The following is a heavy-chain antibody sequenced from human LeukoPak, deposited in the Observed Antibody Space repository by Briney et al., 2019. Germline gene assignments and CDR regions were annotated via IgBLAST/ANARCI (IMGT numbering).Heavy chain of an antibody. J-gene: IGHJ3*02. Sequence: ASVKVSFKASGYTFTGYYMHWVRQAPGQGLEWMGWINPNSGGANYAQKFQGRVTMTRDTSISTAYMELSRLRSDDTAVYYCARDGRYSGYDWGAEVAFDIWGQGTMVTVSS. CDR3: ARDGRYSGYDWGAEVAFDI. CDR2: INPNSGGA. D-gene: IGHD5-12*01. CDR1: GYTFTGYY. V-gene: IGHV1-2*02.